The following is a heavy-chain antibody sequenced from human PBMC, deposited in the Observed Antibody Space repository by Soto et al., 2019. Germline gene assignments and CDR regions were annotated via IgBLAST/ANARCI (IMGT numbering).Heavy chain of an antibody. CDR3: ASHYDMWSGYLSPVDY. CDR2: IDTSGTKI. J-gene: IGHJ4*02. V-gene: IGHV3-11*01. D-gene: IGHD3-3*01. Sequence: GGSLRLSCAASGYTFSDYYMSWIRQAPGKGLEWISYIDTSGTKIYYAETVKGRFTITRDNAKNSLYLEMNSLRDEDTAVYYCASHYDMWSGYLSPVDYWGQGTLVTVSS. CDR1: GYTFSDYY.